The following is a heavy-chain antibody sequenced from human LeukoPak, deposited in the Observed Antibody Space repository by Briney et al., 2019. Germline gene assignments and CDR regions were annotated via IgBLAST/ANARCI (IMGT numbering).Heavy chain of an antibody. V-gene: IGHV3-64*01. D-gene: IGHD3-22*01. J-gene: IGHJ3*02. CDR1: GFTFSSYA. CDR2: ISSNGGST. CDR3: ARVGPASYYYDSSGYPKDAFDI. Sequence: GGSLRLSCAASGFTFSSYAMHWVRQAPGKGLECVSAISSNGGSTYYASSVSSRFTISRDNSKNTLYLGRGSLRAYDIAVYHCARVGPASYYYDSSGYPKDAFDICGQGTIVTVSS.